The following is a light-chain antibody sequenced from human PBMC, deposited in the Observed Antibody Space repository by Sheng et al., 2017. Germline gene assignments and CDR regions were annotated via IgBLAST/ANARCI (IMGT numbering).Light chain of an antibody. V-gene: IGLV3-21*02. Sequence: SYVLTQAPSVSAAPGQTAGIPCGGNNIGSKSVHWYQQKSGQAPVLVLYDDTNRPSGIPERFSGSNSGNTATLTISRVEAGDEADYYCQVWDSSTDHVIFGGGTKLTVL. CDR3: QVWDSSTDHVI. CDR1: NIGSKS. J-gene: IGLJ2*01. CDR2: DDT.